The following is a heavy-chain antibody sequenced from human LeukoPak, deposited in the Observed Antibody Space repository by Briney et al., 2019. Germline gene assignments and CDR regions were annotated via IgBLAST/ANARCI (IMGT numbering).Heavy chain of an antibody. J-gene: IGHJ6*03. D-gene: IGHD6-13*01. CDR2: ISAYNGNT. V-gene: IGHV1-18*01. CDR3: ARATYSSSWYLRPYYYYYYMDV. CDR1: GYTFTSYG. Sequence: GASVKVSCKASGYTFTSYGISWVRQAPGQGLEWMGWISAYNGNTNYAQKFQGRVTITRNTSISTAYMELSSLRSEDTAVYYCARATYSSSWYLRPYYYYYYMDVWGKGTTVTVSS.